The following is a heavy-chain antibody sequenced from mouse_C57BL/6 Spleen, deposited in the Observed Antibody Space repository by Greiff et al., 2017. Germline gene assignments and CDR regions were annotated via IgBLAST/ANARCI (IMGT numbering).Heavy chain of an antibody. D-gene: IGHD3-2*02. CDR1: GYAFSSSW. V-gene: IGHV1-82*01. CDR3: ASPAQASWFAY. CDR2: IYPGDGDT. Sequence: VQLQQSGPELVKPGASVKICKASGYAFSSSWMNWVKQRPGKGLEWIGRIYPGDGDTNYNGKFKGKATLTADKSSSTAYMQLSSLTSEDSAVYFCASPAQASWFAYWGQGTLVTVSA. J-gene: IGHJ3*01.